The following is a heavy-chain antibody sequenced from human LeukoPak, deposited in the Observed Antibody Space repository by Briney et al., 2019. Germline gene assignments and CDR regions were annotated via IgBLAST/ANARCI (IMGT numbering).Heavy chain of an antibody. J-gene: IGHJ3*02. CDR2: ISRTGNTI. V-gene: IGHV3-11*01. Sequence: GGSLRLSCTASGFIFNDYYMSWIRQTPGKGLEWLSYISRTGNTIYYRDSVKGRFTISRDNSKNTLYLQMNSLRAEDTAVYYCARDIGIAAAGTAFDIWGQGTMVTVSS. D-gene: IGHD6-13*01. CDR3: ARDIGIAAAGTAFDI. CDR1: GFIFNDYY.